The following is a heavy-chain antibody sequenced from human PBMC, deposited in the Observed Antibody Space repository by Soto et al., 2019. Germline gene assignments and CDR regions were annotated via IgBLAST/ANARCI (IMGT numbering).Heavy chain of an antibody. D-gene: IGHD3-22*01. J-gene: IGHJ4*02. CDR3: ARELYDSSGYFDY. CDR1: GGSISSGGYY. Sequence: PSETLSLTCTVSGGSISSGGYYWSWIRQHPGKGLEWIGYIYYSGSTYYNPSLKSRVTISVDTSKNQFSLKLSSVTAADTAVYYCARELYDSSGYFDYWGQGTLVTVSS. CDR2: IYYSGST. V-gene: IGHV4-31*03.